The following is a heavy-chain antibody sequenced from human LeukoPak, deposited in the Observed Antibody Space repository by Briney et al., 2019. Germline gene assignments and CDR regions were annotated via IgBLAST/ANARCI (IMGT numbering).Heavy chain of an antibody. CDR2: IYYSGST. CDR3: ARRRSSWYGNEYFQH. V-gene: IGHV4-39*01. D-gene: IGHD6-13*01. J-gene: IGHJ1*01. Sequence: PSETLSLTCTVSDGSISSSSYYWGWIRQPPGKGLEWIGSIYYSGSTYYNPSLKSRVTISVDTSKNQFSLKLSSVTAADTAVYYCARRRSSWYGNEYFQHWGQGTLVTVSS. CDR1: DGSISSSSYY.